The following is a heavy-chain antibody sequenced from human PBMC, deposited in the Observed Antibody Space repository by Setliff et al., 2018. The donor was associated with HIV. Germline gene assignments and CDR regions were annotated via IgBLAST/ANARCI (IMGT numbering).Heavy chain of an antibody. Sequence: PSQTLSLTCAVYGGSFSDYYWSWIRQPPGKGLEWIGEINHSGSTNYNPSLKSRVTISVDTSKNQFSLKLSSVTAADTAVYYCARGGRSLAAQTWFDPGAREPWSPSPQ. CDR3: ARGGRSLAAQTWFDP. V-gene: IGHV4-34*01. CDR2: INHSGST. D-gene: IGHD6-6*01. CDR1: GGSFSDYY. J-gene: IGHJ5*02.